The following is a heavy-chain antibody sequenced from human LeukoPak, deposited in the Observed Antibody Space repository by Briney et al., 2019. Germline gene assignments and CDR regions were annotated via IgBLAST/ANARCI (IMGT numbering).Heavy chain of an antibody. CDR1: GFTFSSYE. CDR2: ISSSGSTI. V-gene: IGHV3-48*03. CDR3: AKGKRPRFGELFDY. Sequence: PGGSLRLSCAASGFTFSSYEMDWVRQAPGKGLEWGSYISSSGSTIYYADSVKGRFTISRDNSKNTLYLQMNSLRAEDTAVYYCAKGKRPRFGELFDYWGQGTLVTVSS. D-gene: IGHD3-10*01. J-gene: IGHJ4*02.